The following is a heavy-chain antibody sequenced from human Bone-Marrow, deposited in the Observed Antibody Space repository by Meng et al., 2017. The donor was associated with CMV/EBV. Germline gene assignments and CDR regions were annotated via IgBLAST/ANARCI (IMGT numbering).Heavy chain of an antibody. CDR1: GFTFSSYG. Sequence: GESLKISCAASGFTFSSYGMSWVRQAPGKGLEWVSTISGSGDTTYYADSVKGRFTISRDNSKNTLYLQMNSLRAEDTAIYYCAKSQLSISLVRGVILFWGQGTLVTVDS. J-gene: IGHJ4*02. D-gene: IGHD3-10*01. CDR2: ISGSGDTT. V-gene: IGHV3-23*01. CDR3: AKSQLSISLVRGVILF.